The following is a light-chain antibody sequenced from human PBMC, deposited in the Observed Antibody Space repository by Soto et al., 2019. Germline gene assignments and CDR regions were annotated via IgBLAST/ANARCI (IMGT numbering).Light chain of an antibody. CDR2: SSN. Sequence: QSVLTQPPSASGTPGQRVTISCSGSSSNIGANYVYWYQQLPGTAPGTAPKLLIYSSNQRPSGVPDRFSGSKSGTSASLAISGLRSEDEADYYCAAWDDSLSGWVFGGGTKLTVL. V-gene: IGLV1-47*02. J-gene: IGLJ3*02. CDR1: SSNIGANY. CDR3: AAWDDSLSGWV.